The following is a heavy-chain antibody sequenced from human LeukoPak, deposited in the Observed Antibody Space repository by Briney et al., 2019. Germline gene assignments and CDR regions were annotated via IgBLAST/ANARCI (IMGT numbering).Heavy chain of an antibody. CDR3: ARESRGSGDCSGGSCYYGIAVAELKGSGYYYDY. V-gene: IGHV3-30*04. Sequence: GSLRLSCAASGFTFSSYAMHWVRQAPGKGLEWVAVISYDGSNKYYADSVKGRFTISRDNSKNTLYLQMNSLRAEDTAVYYCARESRGSGDCSGGSCYYGIAVAELKGSGYYYDYWGQGTLVTVSS. CDR1: GFTFSSYA. D-gene: IGHD2-15*01. J-gene: IGHJ4*02. CDR2: ISYDGSNK.